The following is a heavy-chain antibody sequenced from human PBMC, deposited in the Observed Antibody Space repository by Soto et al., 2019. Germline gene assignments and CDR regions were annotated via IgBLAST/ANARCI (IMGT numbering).Heavy chain of an antibody. D-gene: IGHD4-17*01. CDR2: IIPIFGTA. CDR1: GGTFSSYA. CDR3: ARGLGGWDGDHIGSWDY. J-gene: IGHJ4*02. V-gene: IGHV1-69*01. Sequence: QVQLVQSGAEVKKPGSSVKVSCKASGGTFSSYAISWVRQAPGQGLEWMGGIIPIFGTANYAQKFQGRVTITADESTSTAYMELSSLRSEDTAVYYCARGLGGWDGDHIGSWDYWGQGTLVTVSS.